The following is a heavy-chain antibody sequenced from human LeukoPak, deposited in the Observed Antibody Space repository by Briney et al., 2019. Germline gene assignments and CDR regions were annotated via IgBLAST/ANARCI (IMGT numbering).Heavy chain of an antibody. CDR2: IRYDGSNK. CDR3: VQWLEYYFDY. D-gene: IGHD6-19*01. V-gene: IGHV3-30*02. J-gene: IGHJ4*02. Sequence: GGSLRLSCAASGFTFSSYGMHWVRQAPGKGLEWVGFIRYDGSNKYYADSVKGRFTLPRDNSKNTLYLQMNSLRAEDTAVYYCVQWLEYYFDYWGEGTLVTVSS. CDR1: GFTFSSYG.